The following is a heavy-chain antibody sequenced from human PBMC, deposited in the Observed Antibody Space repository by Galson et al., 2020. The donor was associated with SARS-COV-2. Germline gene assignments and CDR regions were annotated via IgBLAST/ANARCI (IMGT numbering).Heavy chain of an antibody. CDR3: ATKRYYDILTGFDY. J-gene: IGHJ4*02. Sequence: ASVKVSCKVSGYTLTELSMHWVRQAPGKGLEWMGGFDPEDGETIYAQKFQGRVTMTEDTSTDTAYMELSSLRSEDTAVYYCATKRYYDILTGFDYWGQGTLVTVSS. V-gene: IGHV1-24*01. CDR2: FDPEDGET. CDR1: GYTLTELS. D-gene: IGHD3-9*01.